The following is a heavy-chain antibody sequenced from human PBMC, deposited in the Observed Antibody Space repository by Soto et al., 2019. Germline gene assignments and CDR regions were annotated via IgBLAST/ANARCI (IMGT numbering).Heavy chain of an antibody. CDR1: GFTFRSYS. V-gene: IGHV3-23*01. D-gene: IGHD6-6*01. Sequence: EVQLSESGGGLVQPGGSLRLSCAASGFTFRSYSMSWVRQAPGKGLEWVSAINPSGDSTYYADSVKGRLTISRDNSKNTVYLQINSLRAEDTALYYCAKRPKAGRPVDVWGKGTTVTVSS. CDR3: AKRPKAGRPVDV. CDR2: INPSGDST. J-gene: IGHJ6*04.